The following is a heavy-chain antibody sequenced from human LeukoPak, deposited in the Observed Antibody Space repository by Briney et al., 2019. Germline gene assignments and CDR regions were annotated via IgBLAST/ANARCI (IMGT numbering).Heavy chain of an antibody. D-gene: IGHD5-12*01. CDR1: GFTFSSYG. Sequence: GGSLRLSCAASGFTFSSYGMHWVRQAPGKGLEWVAFIRYDGSNKYYADSVKGRFTISRDNSKNTLYLQMNSLRAEDTAVYYCAKEEFLSLRFDYWGQGTLVTVSS. CDR3: AKEEFLSLRFDY. CDR2: IRYDGSNK. V-gene: IGHV3-30*02. J-gene: IGHJ4*02.